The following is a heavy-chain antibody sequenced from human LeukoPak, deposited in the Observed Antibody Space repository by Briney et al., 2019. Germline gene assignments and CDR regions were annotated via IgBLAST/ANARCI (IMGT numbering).Heavy chain of an antibody. CDR1: GFIFSTYE. Sequence: PGGSLRLSCAASGFIFSTYEMNWVRQAPGKGLEWVSYISNSDSTVHYADSVKGRFTISRDNAQNSLYLQMSSLRAEDTAVYYCARVEDDYGDYYYGMDVWGQGTTVTVPS. CDR3: ARVEDDYGDYYYGMDV. D-gene: IGHD4-17*01. V-gene: IGHV3-48*03. CDR2: ISNSDSTV. J-gene: IGHJ6*02.